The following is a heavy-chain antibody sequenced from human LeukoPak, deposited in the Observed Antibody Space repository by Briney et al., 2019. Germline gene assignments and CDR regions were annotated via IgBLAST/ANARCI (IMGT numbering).Heavy chain of an antibody. J-gene: IGHJ4*02. D-gene: IGHD2-15*01. V-gene: IGHV1-2*02. CDR1: GGTFSSYA. CDR2: INPNSGGT. CDR3: ARGSGCSGGSCYPYYFDY. Sequence: GASVKVSCKASGGTFSSYAISWVRQAPGQGLEWMGWINPNSGGTNYAQKFQGRVTMTRDTSISTAYMELSRLRSDDTAVYYCARGSGCSGGSCYPYYFDYWGQGTLVTVSS.